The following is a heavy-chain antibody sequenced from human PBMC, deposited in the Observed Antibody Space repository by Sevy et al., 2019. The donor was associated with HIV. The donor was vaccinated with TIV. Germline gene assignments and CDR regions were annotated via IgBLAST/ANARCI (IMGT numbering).Heavy chain of an antibody. V-gene: IGHV3-21*01. J-gene: IGHJ4*02. CDR3: ARNFDYYASAPADS. D-gene: IGHD3-10*01. Sequence: GGSLRLSCAASGFTFSYYNMNWVRQAPGKGLEWVSSISSGSSYIFYVDSVKGRFTISRDNAKDSLFLQMNSLRAEDTAVSYCARNFDYYASAPADSWGRGTLVTVSS. CDR1: GFTFSYYN. CDR2: ISSGSSYI.